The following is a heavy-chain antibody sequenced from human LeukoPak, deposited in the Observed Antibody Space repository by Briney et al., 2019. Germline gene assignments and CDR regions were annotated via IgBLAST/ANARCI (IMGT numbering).Heavy chain of an antibody. CDR3: ARQRELSLLDY. CDR1: GYSISSGYY. D-gene: IGHD1-26*01. Sequence: SETLSLTCTVSGYSISSGYYWGWIRQPPGKGLEWIGSIYHSGSTYYNPSLKSRVTISVDTSKNQFSLKLSSVTAADTAVYYCARQRELSLLDYWGQGTLVTVSS. CDR2: IYHSGST. J-gene: IGHJ4*02. V-gene: IGHV4-38-2*02.